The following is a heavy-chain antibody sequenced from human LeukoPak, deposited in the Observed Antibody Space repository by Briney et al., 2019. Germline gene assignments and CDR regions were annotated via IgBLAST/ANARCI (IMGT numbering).Heavy chain of an antibody. J-gene: IGHJ4*02. Sequence: PGGSLRLSCAASGFTFSSYAMSWVRQAPGKGLEWVSAISGSGGSTYYADSVKGRFTISRDNSKNTLYLQMNSLRAEDTAVYSCAKDSGSGSYYDFDYWGQGTLVTVSS. V-gene: IGHV3-23*01. CDR3: AKDSGSGSYYDFDY. CDR2: ISGSGGST. CDR1: GFTFSSYA. D-gene: IGHD1-26*01.